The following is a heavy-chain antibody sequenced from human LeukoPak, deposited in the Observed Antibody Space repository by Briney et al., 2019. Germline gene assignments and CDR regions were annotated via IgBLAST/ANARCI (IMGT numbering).Heavy chain of an antibody. CDR2: IYYSGST. Sequence: SETLSLTCTVSGGSISSGGYYWSWIRQHPGKGLEWIGYIYYSGSTYYNPSLKSRVTISVDTSKNQFSLKLSSVTAADTAVYYCARGGLGMPERAYYFDYWGQGTLVTVSS. D-gene: IGHD7-27*01. CDR1: GGSISSGGYY. CDR3: ARGGLGMPERAYYFDY. J-gene: IGHJ4*02. V-gene: IGHV4-31*03.